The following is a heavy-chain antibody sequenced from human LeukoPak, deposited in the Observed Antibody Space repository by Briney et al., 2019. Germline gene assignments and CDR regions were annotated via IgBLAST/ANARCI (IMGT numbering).Heavy chain of an antibody. D-gene: IGHD1-1*01. CDR3: GRDKERVAASESYFDF. Sequence: GGSLRLSCGASGFTFSSYSMNWVRQAPGKGLEWVSSISGSSSYKYYADSVKGRFTISRDNAKTISRDNAKNSLYLQMNSLRAEDTAVYYCGRDKERVAASESYFDFWGQGTLVTVS. J-gene: IGHJ4*02. CDR2: ISGSSSYK. CDR1: GFTFSSYS. V-gene: IGHV3-21*01.